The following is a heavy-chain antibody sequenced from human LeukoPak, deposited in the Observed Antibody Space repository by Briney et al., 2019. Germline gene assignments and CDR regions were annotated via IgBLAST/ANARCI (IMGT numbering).Heavy chain of an antibody. V-gene: IGHV1-18*01. J-gene: IGHJ6*02. CDR1: GYTFTSYG. CDR3: ARDSATVTTLKSYYYYYGMDV. D-gene: IGHD4-17*01. CDR2: ISAYNGNT. Sequence: GASVTVSCKASGYTFTSYGISWVRQAPGQGLEWMGWISAYNGNTNYAQKLQGRVTMTTDTSTSTAYMELRSLRSDDTAVYYCARDSATVTTLKSYYYYYGMDVWGQGTTVTVSS.